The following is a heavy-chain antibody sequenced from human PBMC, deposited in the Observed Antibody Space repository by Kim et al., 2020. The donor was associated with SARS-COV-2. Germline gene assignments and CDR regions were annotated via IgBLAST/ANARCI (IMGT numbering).Heavy chain of an antibody. J-gene: IGHJ4*02. CDR3: ARSTYSSSWYFDS. CDR1: GFTFSDYY. CDR2: ISESSTYT. D-gene: IGHD6-13*01. V-gene: IGHV3-11*03. Sequence: GGSLRLSCAASGFTFSDYYMSLIRQAPGKGLEWVSYISESSTYTNYADSVMGRFTISRDNAKNSLYLQMNSLRVEDTAIYYCARSTYSSSWYFDSWGQG.